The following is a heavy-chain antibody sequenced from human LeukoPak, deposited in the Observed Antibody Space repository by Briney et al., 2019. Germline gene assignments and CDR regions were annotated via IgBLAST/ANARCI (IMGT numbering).Heavy chain of an antibody. CDR3: ARDRVTMVRGVITLLDY. CDR1: GYTFTGYY. Sequence: ASVKVSCKASGYTFTGYYMHWGRQAPGQGLEWMGRINPNSGGTNYAQKFQGRVTMTRDTSISTAYMELSRLRSDDTAVYYCARDRVTMVRGVITLLDYWGQGTLVTVSS. D-gene: IGHD3-10*01. J-gene: IGHJ4*02. V-gene: IGHV1-2*06. CDR2: INPNSGGT.